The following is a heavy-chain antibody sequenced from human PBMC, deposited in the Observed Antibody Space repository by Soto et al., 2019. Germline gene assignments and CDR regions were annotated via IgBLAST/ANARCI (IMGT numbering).Heavy chain of an antibody. D-gene: IGHD2-15*01. J-gene: IGHJ4*02. CDR2: INPGNGNT. CDR1: GYSFTTYG. V-gene: IGHV1-3*01. CDR3: ARALGGYYFDS. Sequence: SVKVSCKASGYSFTTYGIHWVRQAPGQRLEWMGWINPGNGNTRDSQKFQGRVTITRDTSASTAYMELSSLTSEDTAIYYCARALGGYYFDSWGQGTLVTGS.